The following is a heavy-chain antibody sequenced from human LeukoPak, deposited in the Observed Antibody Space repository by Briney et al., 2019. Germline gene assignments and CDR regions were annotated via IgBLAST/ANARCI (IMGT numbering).Heavy chain of an antibody. CDR1: GGSISSSSYY. Sequence: SETLSLTCTVSGGSISSSSYYWGWIRQPPGKGLEWIGSIYYSGSTHYNPSLKSRVTISVDTSQKQFSLRLTSVTAADTAVYYCARGRYLPTSGGAAAGFLDYWGQGSLVTVST. CDR2: IYYSGST. D-gene: IGHD6-13*01. CDR3: ARGRYLPTSGGAAAGFLDY. V-gene: IGHV4-39*07. J-gene: IGHJ4*02.